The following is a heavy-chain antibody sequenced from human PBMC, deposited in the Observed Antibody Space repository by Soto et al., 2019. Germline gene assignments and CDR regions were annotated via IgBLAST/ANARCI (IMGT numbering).Heavy chain of an antibody. CDR1: GFTFSSYS. CDR2: ISSSSSYI. J-gene: IGHJ4*02. D-gene: IGHD5-12*01. CDR3: ARGSDYLGRGGGGG. V-gene: IGHV3-21*01. Sequence: EVQLVESGGGLVKPGGSLRLSCAASGFTFSSYSMNWVRQAPGKGLEWVSSISSSSSYIYYADSVKGRFTISRDNAKNSLYLKMNSRRAEDTAVYYWARGSDYLGRGGGGGWGQGTLVTVSS.